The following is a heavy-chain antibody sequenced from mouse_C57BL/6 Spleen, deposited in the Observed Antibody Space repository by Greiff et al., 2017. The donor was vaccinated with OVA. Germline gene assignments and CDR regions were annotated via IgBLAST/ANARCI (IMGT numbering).Heavy chain of an antibody. CDR3: ARRWDGGYYFDD. V-gene: IGHV5-6*02. CDR1: GFTFSSYG. J-gene: IGHJ2*01. Sequence: DVKLVESGGDLVKPGGSLKLSCAASGFTFSSYGMSWVRQTPDKRLEWVATISSGGSYTYYPDSVKGRFTISRDNAKNTLYLQMSSLKSEDTAMYYCARRWDGGYYFDDWGQGTTLTVSS. CDR2: ISSGGSYT. D-gene: IGHD4-1*01.